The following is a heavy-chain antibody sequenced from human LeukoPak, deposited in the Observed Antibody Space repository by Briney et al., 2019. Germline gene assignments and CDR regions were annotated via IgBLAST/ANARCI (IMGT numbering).Heavy chain of an antibody. CDR3: TRDALWSGYYILPLTLPDY. D-gene: IGHD3-3*01. CDR1: GFTFGDYA. J-gene: IGHJ4*02. Sequence: TGRSLRLSCTASGFTFGDYAMSWVRQAPGKGLEWVGFIRSKAYGGTTEYAASVKGRFTISRDDSKSIAYLQMNSLKTEDTAVYYCTRDALWSGYYILPLTLPDYWGQGTLVTVSS. V-gene: IGHV3-49*04. CDR2: IRSKAYGGTT.